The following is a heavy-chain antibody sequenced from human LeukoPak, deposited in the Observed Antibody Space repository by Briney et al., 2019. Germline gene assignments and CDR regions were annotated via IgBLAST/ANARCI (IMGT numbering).Heavy chain of an antibody. CDR1: GFTFSDYY. CDR2: ISSSGRTI. J-gene: IGHJ4*02. Sequence: GGSLRLSCAASGFTFSDYYMSWIRQAPGKGLEWLSYISSSGRTIYYADSVKGRFTISRDNAKNSLYLQMNSLRVEDTAVYYCARARDFWSGYYTWFDYWGQGTLVTVSS. CDR3: ARARDFWSGYYTWFDY. V-gene: IGHV3-11*01. D-gene: IGHD3-3*01.